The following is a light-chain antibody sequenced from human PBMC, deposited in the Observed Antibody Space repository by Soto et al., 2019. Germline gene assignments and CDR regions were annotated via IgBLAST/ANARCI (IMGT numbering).Light chain of an antibody. CDR2: RNN. CDR3: AAWDDSLSGYV. J-gene: IGLJ1*01. CDR1: SSNIGSNY. Sequence: LTQPPSASGTPGQRVTISCSGSSSNIGSNYVYWYQQLPGTAPKLLIYRNNQRPSGVPDRFSGSKSGTSASLAISGLRSEDEADYYCAAWDDSLSGYVFGTGTKVTGL. V-gene: IGLV1-47*01.